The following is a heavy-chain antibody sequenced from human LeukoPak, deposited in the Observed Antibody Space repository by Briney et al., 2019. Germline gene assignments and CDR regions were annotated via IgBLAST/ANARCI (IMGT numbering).Heavy chain of an antibody. J-gene: IGHJ4*02. CDR3: ATRPRPPYYDSSGYSV. D-gene: IGHD3-22*01. Sequence: GASVKVSCKASGGTFSSYAISWVRHAPGQGLEWMGRIIPIFVTAIHAQKFQGRVTSNTDETTSAAYMELSSLRSEDTAVYYCATRPRPPYYDSSGYSVWGQGTLVTVSS. CDR1: GGTFSSYA. V-gene: IGHV1-69*05. CDR2: IIPIFVTA.